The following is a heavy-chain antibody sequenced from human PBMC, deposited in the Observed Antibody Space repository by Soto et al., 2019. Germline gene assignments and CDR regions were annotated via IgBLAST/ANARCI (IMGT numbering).Heavy chain of an antibody. CDR3: AQGWGSYRSKYFDY. CDR2: INHSGST. V-gene: IGHV4-34*01. CDR1: GGSFSGYY. D-gene: IGHD3-16*02. J-gene: IGHJ4*02. Sequence: PSETLSLTCAVYGGSFSGYYWSWIRQPPGKGLEWIGEINHSGSTNYNPSLKSRVTISVDTSKNQFSLKLSSVTAADTAVYYCAQGWGSYRSKYFDYWGQGTLVTVSS.